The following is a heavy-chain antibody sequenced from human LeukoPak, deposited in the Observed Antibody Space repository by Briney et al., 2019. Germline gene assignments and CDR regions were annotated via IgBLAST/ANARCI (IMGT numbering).Heavy chain of an antibody. D-gene: IGHD3-10*01. V-gene: IGHV3-21*01. CDR3: ARGTEYYGSGSYYH. CDR2: ISSSSSYI. Sequence: GGSLRLSCAASGFTFSSYSMNWVRQAPGKGLEWVSSISSSSSYIYYADSVKGRFTISRDNAKNSLYPQMNSLRAEDTAVYYCARGTEYYGSGSYYHWGQGTLVTVSS. J-gene: IGHJ5*02. CDR1: GFTFSSYS.